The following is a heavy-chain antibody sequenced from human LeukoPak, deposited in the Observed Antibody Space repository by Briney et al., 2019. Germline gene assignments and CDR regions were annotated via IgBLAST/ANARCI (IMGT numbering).Heavy chain of an antibody. D-gene: IGHD6-13*01. J-gene: IGHJ4*02. CDR3: ARGSSSWTSSYYFDY. V-gene: IGHV3-48*03. CDR2: ILNSGTTT. Sequence: PGGSLRLSCAASGFTFSSYEMNWVRQAPGKGLEWVSYILNSGTTTYYADPVKGRFTISRDNAKNSLNLQMNSLRAEDTAVYYCARGSSSWTSSYYFDYWGQGTLVTVSS. CDR1: GFTFSSYE.